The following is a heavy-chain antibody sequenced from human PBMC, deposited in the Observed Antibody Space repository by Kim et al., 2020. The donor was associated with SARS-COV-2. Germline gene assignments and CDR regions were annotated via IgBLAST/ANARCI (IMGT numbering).Heavy chain of an antibody. CDR2: IYYSGNT. V-gene: IGHV4-59*01. J-gene: IGHJ4*01. CDR3: ARGDYGTGGYLYSFDA. Sequence: SETLSLTCNVSSGSISSYYWNWIRQSPGSGLEWIGNIYYSGNTNYNPSFKSRVTISVDTSQNQFSLNLTSVTAADTALYFCARGDYGTGGYLYSFDAWG. D-gene: IGHD3-10*01. CDR1: SGSISSYY.